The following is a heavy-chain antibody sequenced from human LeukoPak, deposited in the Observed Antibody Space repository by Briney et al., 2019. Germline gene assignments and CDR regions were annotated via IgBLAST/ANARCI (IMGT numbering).Heavy chain of an antibody. CDR1: GFTFSSYG. V-gene: IGHV3-30*18. CDR3: AKDLAARQWLVVPVDY. CDR2: ISYDGSNK. D-gene: IGHD6-19*01. Sequence: QAGGSLRLSCAASGFTFSSYGMHWVRQAPGKGLEWVAVISYDGSNKYYADSVKGRFTISRDNSKNTLYLQMNSLRAEDTAVYYCAKDLAARQWLVVPVDYWGQGTLVTVSS. J-gene: IGHJ4*02.